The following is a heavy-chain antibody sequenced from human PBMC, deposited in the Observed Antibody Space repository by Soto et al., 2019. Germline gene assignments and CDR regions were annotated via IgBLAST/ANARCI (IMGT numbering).Heavy chain of an antibody. CDR2: ISGSGGST. Sequence: EVQLLESGGGLVQPGGSLRLSCAASGFTFSSYAMSWVRQAPGKGLEWVSAISGSGGSTYYADSVKGRFTISRDNSKNTLYLQMNSPRAEDTAVYYCAKVTDDNYDFWSGYPDYWGQGTLVTVSS. D-gene: IGHD3-3*01. CDR3: AKVTDDNYDFWSGYPDY. J-gene: IGHJ4*02. V-gene: IGHV3-23*01. CDR1: GFTFSSYA.